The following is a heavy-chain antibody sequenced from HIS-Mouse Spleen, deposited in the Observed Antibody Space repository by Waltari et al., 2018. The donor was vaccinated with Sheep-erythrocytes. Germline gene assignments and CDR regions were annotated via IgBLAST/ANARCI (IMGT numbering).Heavy chain of an antibody. D-gene: IGHD3-3*01. V-gene: IGHV4-39*07. J-gene: IGHJ4*02. Sequence: QLQLQESGPGLVKPSETLSLTCTVPVGSISSSSYSWGWLRTPPGKGLEWIGSIYYSGSTYYNPSLKSRVTISVDTSKNQFSLKLSSVTAADTAVYYCARDEGTYYDFWSGYPPSYYFDYWGQGTLVTVSS. CDR1: VGSISSSSYS. CDR3: ARDEGTYYDFWSGYPPSYYFDY. CDR2: IYYSGST.